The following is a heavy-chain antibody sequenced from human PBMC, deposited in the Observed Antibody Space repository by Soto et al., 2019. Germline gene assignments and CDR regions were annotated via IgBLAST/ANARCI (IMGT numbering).Heavy chain of an antibody. CDR1: GFTFSSYG. V-gene: IGHV3-30*18. CDR2: ISYDGSNK. CDR3: AKERSDHRIAAAAIDY. D-gene: IGHD6-25*01. Sequence: GGSLRLSCAASGFTFSSYGMHWVRQAPGKGLEWVAVISYDGSNKYYADSVKGRFTISRDNSKNTLYLQINSLRAEDTAVYYCAKERSDHRIAAAAIDYWGQGAQVTVSS. J-gene: IGHJ4*02.